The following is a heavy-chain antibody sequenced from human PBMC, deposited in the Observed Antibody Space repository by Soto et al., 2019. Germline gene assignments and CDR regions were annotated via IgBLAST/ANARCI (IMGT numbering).Heavy chain of an antibody. Sequence: QVQLVQSGAEVKKPGSSVKVSCKASGGTFSSYRINWVRQAPGQGLEWVGGIVPIYRTADYAQKFQGRVTITADESARTAYMELCSLKSQDTAVYYCARDSGAKLSSSWGQGTLVTVSS. V-gene: IGHV1-69*01. D-gene: IGHD6-13*01. CDR2: IVPIYRTA. CDR3: ARDSGAKLSSS. CDR1: GGTFSSYR. J-gene: IGHJ4*02.